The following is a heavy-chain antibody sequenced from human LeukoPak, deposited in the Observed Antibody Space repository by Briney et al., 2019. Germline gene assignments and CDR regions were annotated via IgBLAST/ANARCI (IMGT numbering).Heavy chain of an antibody. CDR3: ARDLAAAGKPDWFDP. CDR2: IYYSGST. CDR1: GGSISSPIYY. J-gene: IGHJ5*02. D-gene: IGHD6-13*01. Sequence: SETLSLTCTVSGGSISSPIYYWGWIRQPPGKGLEWIGYIYYSGSTKYNPSLKSRVTISVDTSKNQFSLKLSSVTAADTAVYYCARDLAAAGKPDWFDPWGQGTLVTVSS. V-gene: IGHV4-61*01.